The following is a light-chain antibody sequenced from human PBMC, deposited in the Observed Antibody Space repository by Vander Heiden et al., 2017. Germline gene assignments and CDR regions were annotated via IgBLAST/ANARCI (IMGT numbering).Light chain of an antibody. CDR1: QSISSY. V-gene: IGKV1-39*01. J-gene: IGKJ1*01. CDR3: QQRYRNHPTWT. Sequence: DIQMTQSPSSLSASVGDRVTITCRASQSISSYLNWYQQKPGKAPKLLIYAASSLQRGVKSRFSGSGDGTDFTLTISSRQPEDFASYYCQQRYRNHPTWTFGQGTKVEIK. CDR2: AAS.